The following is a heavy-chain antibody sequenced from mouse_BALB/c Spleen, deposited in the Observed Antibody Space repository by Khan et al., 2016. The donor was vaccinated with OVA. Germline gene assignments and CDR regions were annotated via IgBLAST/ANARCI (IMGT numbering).Heavy chain of an antibody. J-gene: IGHJ3*02. CDR3: ARSTYRYAFGY. Sequence: EVQLQESGPSLVKPSQTLSLTCSVTGDSITSGYWNWIRKFPGNKLEYMGYIIYTGYTYYTPSLKSRISITRHTSENQYYLQLSSVTDEDTATYYWARSTYRYAFGYWGQGTLVTVSA. D-gene: IGHD2-14*01. CDR2: IIYTGYT. V-gene: IGHV3-8*02. CDR1: GDSITSGY.